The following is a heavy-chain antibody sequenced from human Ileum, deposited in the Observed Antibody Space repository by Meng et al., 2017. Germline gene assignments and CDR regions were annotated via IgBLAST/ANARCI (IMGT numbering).Heavy chain of an antibody. CDR1: GGSISSGTYY. V-gene: IGHV4-31*03. Sequence: SETLSLTCTVSGGSISSGTYYWTWIRQHPGMGLEYLGCISYSGTTYYNPSLKSRVTISRDTSKNLFSLNLSSVTVADTAVYYCARGRPLDYWGQGTLVTVSS. CDR3: ARGRPLDY. J-gene: IGHJ4*02. CDR2: ISYSGTT.